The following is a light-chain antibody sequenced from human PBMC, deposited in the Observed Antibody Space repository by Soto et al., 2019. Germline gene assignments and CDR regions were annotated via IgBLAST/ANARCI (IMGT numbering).Light chain of an antibody. V-gene: IGKV1-5*03. CDR2: RAS. J-gene: IGKJ3*01. Sequence: DIQMTQSPSTLSASVGDRVTITCRASQSINSWLARYQQKPGKAPRLLIYRASSLEGGVPSRFSGSGSGAEFTLTISSLQPDDFATYYCQHYDSYSGTFGPGTKVDIK. CDR3: QHYDSYSGT. CDR1: QSINSW.